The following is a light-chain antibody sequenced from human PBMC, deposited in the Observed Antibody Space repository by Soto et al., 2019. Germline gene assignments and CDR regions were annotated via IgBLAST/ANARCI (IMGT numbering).Light chain of an antibody. Sequence: EIVLTQSPGTLSLSPGERATLSCRASQSVRSSYLAWFQQKPGQAPRLLIYGASSRDTGIPDRFSGSGSGTDFTLTISRLEPEDFALYYCQQYGTNPKPFGGGTKVEI. CDR3: QQYGTNPKP. CDR2: GAS. CDR1: QSVRSSY. V-gene: IGKV3-20*01. J-gene: IGKJ4*01.